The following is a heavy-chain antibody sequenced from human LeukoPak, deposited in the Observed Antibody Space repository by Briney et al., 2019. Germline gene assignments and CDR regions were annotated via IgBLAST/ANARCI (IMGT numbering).Heavy chain of an antibody. CDR2: ISGSGGST. CDR1: GFTFSSYA. CDR3: AKDLWDIVVVVAATTGEFDY. J-gene: IGHJ4*02. Sequence: GGSLRLSCAASGFTFSSYAMSWVRQAPGKGLEWVSAISGSGGSTYYADSVKGRFTISRDNSKNTLYLQMNSLRAEDTAVYYCAKDLWDIVVVVAATTGEFDYWGREPWSPSPQ. V-gene: IGHV3-23*01. D-gene: IGHD2-15*01.